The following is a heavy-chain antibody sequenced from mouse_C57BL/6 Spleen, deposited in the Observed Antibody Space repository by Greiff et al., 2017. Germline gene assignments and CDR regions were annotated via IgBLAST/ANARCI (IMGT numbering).Heavy chain of an antibody. CDR3: ARRYYGSPDY. V-gene: IGHV1-54*01. Sequence: VQLQQSGAELVRPGTSVKVSCKASGYAFTNYLIEWVKQRPGQGLEWIGVINPGSGGTHYNEKFKGKATLTADKSSSTAYMQLSSLTSEDSAVYFCARRYYGSPDYWGQGTTLTVSS. D-gene: IGHD1-1*01. CDR1: GYAFTNYL. J-gene: IGHJ2*01. CDR2: INPGSGGT.